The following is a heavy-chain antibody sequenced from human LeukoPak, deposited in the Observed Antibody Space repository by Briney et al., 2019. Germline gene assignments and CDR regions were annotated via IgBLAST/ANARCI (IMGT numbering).Heavy chain of an antibody. CDR2: IYYSGST. V-gene: IGHV4-30-4*01. CDR1: GGSISSGDYY. D-gene: IGHD7-27*01. CDR3: AREAWAYYFDY. Sequence: SETLSLTCTVFGGSISSGDYYWSWIRQPPGKGLEWIGYIYYSGSTYYNPSLKSRVTISVDTSKNQFSLKLSSVTAADTAVYYCAREAWAYYFDYWGQGTLVTVSS. J-gene: IGHJ4*02.